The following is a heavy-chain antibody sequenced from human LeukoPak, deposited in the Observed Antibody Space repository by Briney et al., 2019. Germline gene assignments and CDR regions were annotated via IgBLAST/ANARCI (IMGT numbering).Heavy chain of an antibody. CDR3: ASAGYSSSWPENYYYYGMDV. D-gene: IGHD6-13*01. J-gene: IGHJ6*02. CDR1: GYTFTSYA. CDR2: IIPIFGTA. V-gene: IGHV1-69*13. Sequence: GASVKVSCKASGYTFTSYAISWVRQAPGQGLEWMGGIIPIFGTANYAQKFQGRVTITADESTSTAYMELSSLRSEDTAVYYCASAGYSSSWPENYYYYGMDVWGQGTTVTVSS.